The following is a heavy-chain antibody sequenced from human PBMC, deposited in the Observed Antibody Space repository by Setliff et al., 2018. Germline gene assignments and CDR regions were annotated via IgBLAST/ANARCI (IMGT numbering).Heavy chain of an antibody. J-gene: IGHJ3*02. D-gene: IGHD1-26*01. CDR3: ASSSGSSSNDAFDI. V-gene: IGHV5-51*01. Sequence: RGESLKISCNGSGYRFSSHWTGWVRQMPGKGLEWMGIIYPGDSDTRYSPSFQGQVTISADKSISTAYLQWSSLKASDTAMYYCASSSGSSSNDAFDIWGQGTTVTVSS. CDR2: IYPGDSDT. CDR1: GYRFSSHW.